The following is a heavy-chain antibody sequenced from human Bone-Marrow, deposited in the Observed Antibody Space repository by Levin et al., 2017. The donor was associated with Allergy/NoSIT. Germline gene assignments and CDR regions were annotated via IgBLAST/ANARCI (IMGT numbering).Heavy chain of an antibody. CDR2: IYPGGST. CDR3: ARGGLVSSWYFDL. J-gene: IGHJ2*01. Sequence: SETLSLTCAVSGGSISRTYWWSWVRQPPGKGLEWIGEIYPGGSTNYNPSLESRLSISADKSKNQFSLKLSSVTAADTAMYYCARGGLVSSWYFDLWGRGTLVTVSS. D-gene: IGHD3/OR15-3a*01. CDR1: GGSISRTYW. V-gene: IGHV4-4*02.